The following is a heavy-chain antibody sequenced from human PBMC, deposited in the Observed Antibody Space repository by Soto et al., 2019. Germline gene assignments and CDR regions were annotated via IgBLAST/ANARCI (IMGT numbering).Heavy chain of an antibody. Sequence: QVQLQESGPGLVKPSETLSLTCTVSGGSISSYYWSWIRQPPGKGLGWIGYIYYSGNTNHNPSFKMRVTISLDTSKNQFYLKLTTVTAADTAVYYCARPAYSSGWWPFDVWGQVTMVTVSS. D-gene: IGHD6-19*01. J-gene: IGHJ3*01. V-gene: IGHV4-59*08. CDR1: GGSISSYY. CDR3: ARPAYSSGWWPFDV. CDR2: IYYSGNT.